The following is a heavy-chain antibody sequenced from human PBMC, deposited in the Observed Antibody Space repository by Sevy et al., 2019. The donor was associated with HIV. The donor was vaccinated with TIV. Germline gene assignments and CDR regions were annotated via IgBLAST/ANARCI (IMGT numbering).Heavy chain of an antibody. D-gene: IGHD4-17*01. Sequence: GGSLRLSCAASGFTFSDHGMHWVRQAPGKGLDWVAAISYDGNNRDYADSVKGRFTIYRDNSKNTLYLQIDSVRPEDTAVYYCAKEDYGGNLPNYFASWGQGTRVTVSS. J-gene: IGHJ4*02. V-gene: IGHV3-30*18. CDR3: AKEDYGGNLPNYFAS. CDR1: GFTFSDHG. CDR2: ISYDGNNR.